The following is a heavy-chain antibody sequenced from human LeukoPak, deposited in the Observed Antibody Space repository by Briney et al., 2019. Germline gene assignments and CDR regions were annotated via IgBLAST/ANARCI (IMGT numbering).Heavy chain of an antibody. D-gene: IGHD3-16*02. V-gene: IGHV4-39*01. CDR2: IYYSGST. Sequence: SETLSLTCTVSGGSISSSSYYWGWIRQPPGRGLEWIGSIYYSGSTYYNPSLKSRVTISVDTSKNQFSLKLSSVTAADTAVYYCARRHPSYYFDYWGQGTLVTVSS. CDR3: ARRHPSYYFDY. J-gene: IGHJ4*02. CDR1: GGSISSSSYY.